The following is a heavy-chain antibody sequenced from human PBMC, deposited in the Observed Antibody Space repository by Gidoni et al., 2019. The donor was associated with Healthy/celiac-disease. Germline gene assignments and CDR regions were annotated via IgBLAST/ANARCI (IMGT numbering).Heavy chain of an antibody. CDR1: GFTFSSYS. CDR3: ARVGAAAGTGGWFDP. Sequence: ASGFTFSSYSMNWVRQAPGKGLEWVSSISSSSSYIYYADSVKGRFTISRDNAKNSLYLQMNSLRAEDTAVYYCARVGAAAGTGGWFDPWGQGTLVTVSS. J-gene: IGHJ5*02. V-gene: IGHV3-21*01. CDR2: ISSSSSYI. D-gene: IGHD6-13*01.